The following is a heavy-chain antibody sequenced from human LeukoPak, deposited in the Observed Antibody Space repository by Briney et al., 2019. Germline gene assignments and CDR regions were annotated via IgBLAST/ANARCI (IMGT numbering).Heavy chain of an antibody. CDR2: VTGSGSST. CDR3: AKGPLGYCTAGACYFHY. CDR1: GFTFSSYA. J-gene: IGHJ4*02. D-gene: IGHD2-8*02. V-gene: IGHV3-23*01. Sequence: TGGSLRLSCAASGFTFSSYAMTWVRQAPGKGLEWVSTVTGSGSSTYYGDSVRGRFTISRDNSKNTLYLQMKALRAEDTAVYYCAKGPLGYCTAGACYFHYWGQGTLVTVSS.